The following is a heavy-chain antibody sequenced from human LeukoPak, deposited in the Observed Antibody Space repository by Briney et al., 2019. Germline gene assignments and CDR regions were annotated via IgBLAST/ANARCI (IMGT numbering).Heavy chain of an antibody. CDR2: ISYDGSNK. CDR1: GFTFSSYA. Sequence: GGSLRLSCAASGFTFSSYAMHWVRQAPGKGLEWVAVISYDGSNKYYADSVKGRFTISRDNSKNTLYLQMNSLRAEDTAVYYCAKDLEIAVAAEPLDYWGQGTLVTVSS. J-gene: IGHJ4*02. D-gene: IGHD6-19*01. V-gene: IGHV3-30*04. CDR3: AKDLEIAVAAEPLDY.